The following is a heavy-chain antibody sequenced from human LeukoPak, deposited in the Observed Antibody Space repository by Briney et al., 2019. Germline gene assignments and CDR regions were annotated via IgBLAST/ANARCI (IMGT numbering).Heavy chain of an antibody. CDR3: ARVYRHSSGWYNPTLTHYGPYYMDV. CDR1: GFTFSDYY. V-gene: IGHV3-11*04. D-gene: IGHD6-19*01. Sequence: PGGSLRLSCAASGFTFSDYYMSWIRQAPGKGLEWVSYISSSASSIDYADSVKGRFTISRDNAKNSLYLQMNSLRAEDTAVYYCARVYRHSSGWYNPTLTHYGPYYMDVWGKGTTVTISS. J-gene: IGHJ6*03. CDR2: ISSSASSI.